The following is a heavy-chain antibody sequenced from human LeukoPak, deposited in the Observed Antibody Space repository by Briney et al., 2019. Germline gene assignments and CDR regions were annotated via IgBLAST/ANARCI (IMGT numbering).Heavy chain of an antibody. CDR3: ARDSGWIQLWLGYFDY. J-gene: IGHJ4*02. V-gene: IGHV3-30*04. CDR1: GFTFSSYA. D-gene: IGHD5-18*01. CDR2: ISYDGSNK. Sequence: GGSLRLSCAASGFTFSSYAMHWVRQAPGKGLERGAVISYDGSNKYYADSVKGRFTISRDNSKNTLYLQMNSLRAEDTAVYYCARDSGWIQLWLGYFDYWGQGTLVTVSS.